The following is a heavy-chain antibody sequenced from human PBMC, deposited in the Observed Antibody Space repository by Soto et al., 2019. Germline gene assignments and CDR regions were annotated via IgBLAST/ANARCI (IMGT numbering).Heavy chain of an antibody. CDR2: ITSTGGDT. J-gene: IGHJ6*02. V-gene: IGHV3-23*01. CDR1: GFTFSNFV. CDR3: TKASSDRHHMGV. Sequence: GGSLRLSCATSGFTFSNFVMRWVRQTPGKGLEWVSTITSTGGDTYYTDSVKGRFTISRDNSKNTLYLQMSSLRAEDTALYYCTKASSDRHHMGVWGQGTTVTVSS.